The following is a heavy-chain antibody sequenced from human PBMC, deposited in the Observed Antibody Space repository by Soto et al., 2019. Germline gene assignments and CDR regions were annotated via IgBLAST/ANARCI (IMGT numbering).Heavy chain of an antibody. Sequence: QVQLVQSGAEVKKPGSSVKVSCKASGGTFSSYAISWVRQAPGQGLEWMGGIIPIFGTANYAQKFQGRVTITEDEYTSTAYMELSSLRSEDTAVYYCARDGADYYGSGSYYTFDYWGQGTLVTVSS. J-gene: IGHJ4*02. CDR1: GGTFSSYA. D-gene: IGHD3-10*01. CDR2: IIPIFGTA. CDR3: ARDGADYYGSGSYYTFDY. V-gene: IGHV1-69*01.